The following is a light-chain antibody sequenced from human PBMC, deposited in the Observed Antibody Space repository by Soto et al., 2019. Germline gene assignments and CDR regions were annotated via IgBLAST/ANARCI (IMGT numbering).Light chain of an antibody. CDR2: GAS. CDR3: QRYDGY. J-gene: IGKJ2*01. CDR1: QNINNW. Sequence: DTQMTQSPSTLSASVGDTVTITCRARQNINNWLAWYQQKPEKVPKLLIYGASTLEDGVPSRFSGSRSGTEFILTINSLLPDDFATYYCQRYDGYFGQGTKLEIK. V-gene: IGKV1-5*01.